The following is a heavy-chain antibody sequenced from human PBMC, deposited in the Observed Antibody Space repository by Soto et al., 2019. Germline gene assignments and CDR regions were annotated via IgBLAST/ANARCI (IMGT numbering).Heavy chain of an antibody. D-gene: IGHD3-22*01. CDR1: GGSISSGDYY. J-gene: IGHJ6*02. CDR3: ARAKGYYDSSGFYYYYGMDV. CDR2: IYYSVST. V-gene: IGHV4-30-4*01. Sequence: SETLSLTCTVSGGSISSGDYYWSWIRQPPGKGLEWIGYIYYSVSTYYNPSLKSRVTLSVDTSKSQFSLKLSSVTAADTAEYYCARAKGYYDSSGFYYYYGMDVWGQGTTVTVSS.